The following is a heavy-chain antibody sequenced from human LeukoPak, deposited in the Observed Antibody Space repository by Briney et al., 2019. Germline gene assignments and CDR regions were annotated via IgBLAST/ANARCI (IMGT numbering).Heavy chain of an antibody. CDR2: INHSGST. Sequence: SETLSLTCAVYGGSFSGYYWSWIRQPPGKGLEWIGEINHSGSTNYNPSLKSRVTISVDTSKNQFSLKLSSVTAADTAVYYCARGPRYCTGGVCYYYYYMAVWGKGTTVTVSS. D-gene: IGHD2-8*02. V-gene: IGHV4-34*01. CDR3: ARGPRYCTGGVCYYYYYMAV. J-gene: IGHJ6*03. CDR1: GGSFSGYY.